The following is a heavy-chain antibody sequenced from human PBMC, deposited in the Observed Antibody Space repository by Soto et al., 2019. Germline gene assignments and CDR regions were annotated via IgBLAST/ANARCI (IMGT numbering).Heavy chain of an antibody. J-gene: IGHJ4*02. CDR2: INHSGST. CDR1: GGSFSGYY. CDR3: ARGGSFPAMTPVTTPIDY. D-gene: IGHD4-17*01. Sequence: SETLSLTCAVYGGSFSGYYWSWIRQPPGKGLEWIGEINHSGSTKYNPSLKRRGTISVDTAKNQFSLKLSSVTAADTAASYCARGGSFPAMTPVTTPIDYWGQGTLVTVSS. V-gene: IGHV4-34*01.